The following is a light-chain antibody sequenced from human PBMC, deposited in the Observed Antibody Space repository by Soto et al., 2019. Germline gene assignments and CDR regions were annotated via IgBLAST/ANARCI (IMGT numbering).Light chain of an antibody. V-gene: IGLV2-11*01. CDR3: CSYVGRNTYV. Sequence: QPVLTQPPSVSGSPGQSITISCTGTSSDVGGYNYVSWYQQHPAKAPKLIIFDVSKRPSGVPNRFSGSKSGNTASLTISGLRAEDEADYYCCSYVGRNTYVFGTGTKLTVL. J-gene: IGLJ1*01. CDR2: DVS. CDR1: SSDVGGYNY.